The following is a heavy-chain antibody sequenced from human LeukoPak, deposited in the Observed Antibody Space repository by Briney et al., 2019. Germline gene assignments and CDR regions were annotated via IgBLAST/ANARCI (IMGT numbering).Heavy chain of an antibody. CDR1: GFTFSSYG. V-gene: IGHV3-33*01. CDR3: ARDKGYSYDYVDY. CDR2: IWFDESNK. D-gene: IGHD5-18*01. J-gene: IGHJ4*02. Sequence: GGSLRLSCAASGFTFSSYGMHWVRQAPGKGLEWAAVIWFDESNKYYADSVKGRFTISRDNSKNTLYLQMNSLRAEDTAVYYCARDKGYSYDYVDYWGQGTLVTVSS.